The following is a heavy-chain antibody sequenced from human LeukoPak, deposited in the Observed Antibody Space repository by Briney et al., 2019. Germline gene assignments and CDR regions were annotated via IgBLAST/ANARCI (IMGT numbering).Heavy chain of an antibody. V-gene: IGHV4-39*07. J-gene: IGHJ5*02. CDR1: GGSIRSSTDY. D-gene: IGHD6-13*01. CDR3: ARDSSGGWVWQQLVNWFDP. CDR2: IYYSGST. Sequence: SETLSLTCTVSGGSIRSSTDYWGWIRQPPGKELEWIGSIYYSGSTYYNPSLKSRVTISVDTSKNQFSLKLSSVTAADTAVYYCARDSSGGWVWQQLVNWFDPWGQGTLVTVSS.